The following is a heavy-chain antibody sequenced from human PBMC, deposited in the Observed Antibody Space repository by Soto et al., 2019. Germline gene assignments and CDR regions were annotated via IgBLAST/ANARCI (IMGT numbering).Heavy chain of an antibody. D-gene: IGHD4-17*01. CDR3: ARDPRRNTVSTYHYYGMDV. Sequence: PSETLSLTCAVSGGSFNGYYWSWIRQPPGKGLEWIGYIYYSGSTYYNPSLKSRVTISVDTSKNQFYLKLSSVTDADTAVYYCARDPRRNTVSTYHYYGMDVWGQGTTVTVS. CDR2: IYYSGST. J-gene: IGHJ6*02. CDR1: GGSFNGYY. V-gene: IGHV4-30-4*08.